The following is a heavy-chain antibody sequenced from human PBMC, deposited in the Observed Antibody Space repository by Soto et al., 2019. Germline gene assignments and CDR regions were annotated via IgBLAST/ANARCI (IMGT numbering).Heavy chain of an antibody. V-gene: IGHV2-26*01. CDR2: IFSNDEK. Sequence: QVTLKESGPVLVKPTETLTLTCTVSGFSLSNARMGVSWIRQPPGKALEWLAHIFSNDEKSYSTSLKSRLTISKDTSKSQVVLTMTNMDPVDTATYYCARMGGYCSSTSCYGLIWFDPWGQGTLVTVSS. D-gene: IGHD2-2*01. CDR1: GFSLSNARMG. CDR3: ARMGGYCSSTSCYGLIWFDP. J-gene: IGHJ5*02.